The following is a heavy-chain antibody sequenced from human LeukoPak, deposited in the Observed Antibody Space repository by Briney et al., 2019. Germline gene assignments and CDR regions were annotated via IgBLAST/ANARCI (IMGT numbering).Heavy chain of an antibody. V-gene: IGHV4-59*08. CDR2: IYYSGNT. J-gene: IGHJ4*02. Sequence: SETLSLTCTVSGGSISSYYWSWIRQSPGKGLEWIGYIYYSGNTDSNPSLKSRVTISVDTSKNQFSLKLSSVTAADTAVYYCARTYCSGGSCHFDYWGQGTLVTVSS. CDR3: ARTYCSGGSCHFDY. CDR1: GGSISSYY. D-gene: IGHD2-15*01.